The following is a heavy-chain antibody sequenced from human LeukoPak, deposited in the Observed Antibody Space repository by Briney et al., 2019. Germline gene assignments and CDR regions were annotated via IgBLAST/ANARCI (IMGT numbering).Heavy chain of an antibody. J-gene: IGHJ4*02. D-gene: IGHD2-15*01. CDR1: GLASSSYT. CDR3: ARGPCSGSSCRYYFDY. V-gene: IGHV3-48*01. CDR2: ISSSSSAI. Sequence: PGGSLRLSCAASGLASSSYTMHWARRAPGEGLEWVSYISSSSSAIYYADSVKGRFTISRDNAKSSLYLQMNSLRAEDTAVYYCARGPCSGSSCRYYFDYWGQGTLVTVSS.